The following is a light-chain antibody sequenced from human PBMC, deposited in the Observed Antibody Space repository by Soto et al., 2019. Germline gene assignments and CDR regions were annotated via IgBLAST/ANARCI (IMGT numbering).Light chain of an antibody. Sequence: EIVLTQSPATLSLSPGDRATLSCGASQSVSSRYLAWYQQKPGLAPRLLIYDASTRATGIPDRFSVSGSGTDFTLTISRLEPEDFAMYDGQQYGNLPPNTCGQGTKLEIK. CDR1: QSVSSRY. V-gene: IGKV3D-20*01. CDR3: QQYGNLPPNT. J-gene: IGKJ2*01. CDR2: DAS.